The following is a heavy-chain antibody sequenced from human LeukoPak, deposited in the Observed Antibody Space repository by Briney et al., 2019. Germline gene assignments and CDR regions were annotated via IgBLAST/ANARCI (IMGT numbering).Heavy chain of an antibody. V-gene: IGHV1-2*02. CDR3: AIGITMVRGVTYYYYGMDV. D-gene: IGHD3-10*01. CDR2: INPNSGGT. J-gene: IGHJ6*02. CDR1: GYTFTGYY. Sequence: GASVKVSCKASGYTFTGYYMHWVRQAPGQGLEWMGWINPNSGGTNYAQKFQGRVTMTRDTSISTAYMELSRLRSDDTAVYYCAIGITMVRGVTYYYYGMDVWGQGTTVTVSS.